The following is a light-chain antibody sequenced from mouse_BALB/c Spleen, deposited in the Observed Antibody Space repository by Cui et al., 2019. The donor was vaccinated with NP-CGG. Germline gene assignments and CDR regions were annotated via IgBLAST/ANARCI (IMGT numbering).Light chain of an antibody. J-gene: IGLJ1*01. CDR3: ALWYSNHWV. CDR1: TGAVTTSNY. CDR2: GTN. V-gene: IGLV1*01. Sequence: QTVVTQGSALTTSPGETITHTCRSSTGAVTTSNYANWVQEKPDHLFTGLIGGTNNRAPGVPARFSGSLIGDKAALTITGAQSEDEAIYFCALWYSNHWVFGGGTKLTVL.